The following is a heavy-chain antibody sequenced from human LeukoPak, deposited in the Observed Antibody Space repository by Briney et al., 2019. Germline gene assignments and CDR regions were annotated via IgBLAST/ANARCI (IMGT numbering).Heavy chain of an antibody. D-gene: IGHD2-2*01. CDR3: AKDVCSSTSCHLFDY. J-gene: IGHJ4*02. Sequence: GGSLRLSCAASGFTFSSYATSWVRQAPGKGLEWVSAISGSGGSTYYADSVKGRFTISRDNSKNTLYLQMNSLRAEDTAVYYCAKDVCSSTSCHLFDYWGQGTLVTVSS. CDR1: GFTFSSYA. CDR2: ISGSGGST. V-gene: IGHV3-23*01.